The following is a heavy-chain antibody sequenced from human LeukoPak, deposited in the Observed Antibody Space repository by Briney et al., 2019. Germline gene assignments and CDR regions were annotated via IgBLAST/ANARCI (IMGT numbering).Heavy chain of an antibody. D-gene: IGHD3-10*01. J-gene: IGHJ4*02. CDR1: GFTFSNYY. V-gene: IGHV3-11*05. Sequence: GGSLRLSCAASGFTFSNYYMSWIRQAPGKGLEWVSYISSSSSYTNYVDSVKGRFTISRDNAKNTLYLQMNSLRAADTAVYYCARGIRLRGSGSYDNGIDYWGQGTLVTASS. CDR3: ARGIRLRGSGSYDNGIDY. CDR2: ISSSSSYT.